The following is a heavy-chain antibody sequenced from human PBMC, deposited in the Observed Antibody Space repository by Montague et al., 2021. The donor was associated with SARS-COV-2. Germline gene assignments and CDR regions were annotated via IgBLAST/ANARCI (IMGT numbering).Heavy chain of an antibody. CDR3: ARGRGLYYESSGGLYYMDV. CDR2: VNHSEST. CDR1: GGSFSGFY. V-gene: IGHV4-34*01. Sequence: SETLSLTCAASGGSFSGFYWSCVRQSPGKGLEWIGDVNHSESTNYNPSLQGRVTISVDRSKNQCSLRLRSVIAADTAVYYCARGRGLYYESSGGLYYMDVWGEGTTGTVS. J-gene: IGHJ6*03. D-gene: IGHD2-15*01.